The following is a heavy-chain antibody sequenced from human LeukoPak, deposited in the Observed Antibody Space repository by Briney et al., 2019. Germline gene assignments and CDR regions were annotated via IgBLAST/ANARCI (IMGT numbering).Heavy chain of an antibody. CDR3: ARVIAVAVREYYFDY. J-gene: IGHJ4*02. CDR2: IYYSGST. D-gene: IGHD6-19*01. V-gene: IGHV4-59*01. Sequence: SETLSLTCTVSGGSISSYYWSWIRRPPGKGLEWIGYIYYSGSTNYNPSLKSRVTISVDTSKNQFSLKLSSVTAADTAVYYCARVIAVAVREYYFDYWGQGTLVTVSS. CDR1: GGSISSYY.